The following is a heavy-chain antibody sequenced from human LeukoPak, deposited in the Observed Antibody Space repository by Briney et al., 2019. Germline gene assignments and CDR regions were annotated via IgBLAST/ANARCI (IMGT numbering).Heavy chain of an antibody. Sequence: ASVKVSCKASGYTFTVYYVHWVRQATGQGLEWMGRINPNSGDTNYAQKFQGRVTMTRDTSISTAYMELSRLRSDDTAVYYCARDYCGGDCFPDYWGQGTLVTVSS. D-gene: IGHD2-21*02. CDR2: INPNSGDT. V-gene: IGHV1-2*06. CDR3: ARDYCGGDCFPDY. CDR1: GYTFTVYY. J-gene: IGHJ4*02.